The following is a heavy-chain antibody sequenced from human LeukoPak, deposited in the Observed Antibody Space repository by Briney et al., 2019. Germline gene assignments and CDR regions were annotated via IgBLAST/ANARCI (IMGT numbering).Heavy chain of an antibody. CDR3: AKGRDYGGDVCFDY. Sequence: GGSLRLSCAASGLTFSNYAMTWVRQAPGKGLEWVSGISGGGGSTYYADSVKGRFTISRDNSKNTLDLQMSSLRAEDTAVYYCAKGRDYGGDVCFDYWGQGTLVTVSS. CDR1: GLTFSNYA. D-gene: IGHD4-23*01. CDR2: ISGGGGST. V-gene: IGHV3-23*01. J-gene: IGHJ4*02.